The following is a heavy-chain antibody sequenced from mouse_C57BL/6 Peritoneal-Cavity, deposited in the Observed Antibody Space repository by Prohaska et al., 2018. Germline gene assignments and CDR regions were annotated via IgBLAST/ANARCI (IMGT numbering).Heavy chain of an antibody. CDR1: GYTFTSYW. CDR3: ALYGNYGN. Sequence: QVQLQQPGAELVKPGASVKLSCKASGYTFTSYWMQWVKQRTGQGLEWIGEIDPSDSYTNYNQKFKGKATLTVDTSSSTAYMQLSSLTSEDSAVYYCALYGNYGNWGQGTLVTVSA. D-gene: IGHD2-1*01. V-gene: IGHV1-50*01. J-gene: IGHJ3*01. CDR2: IDPSDSYT.